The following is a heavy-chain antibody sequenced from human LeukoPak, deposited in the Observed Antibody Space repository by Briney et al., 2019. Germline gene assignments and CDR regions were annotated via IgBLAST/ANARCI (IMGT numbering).Heavy chain of an antibody. CDR1: GYTFTSYV. CDR2: ISAYNGNT. CDR3: EREVEDIVVVPADTPLAH. D-gene: IGHD2-2*01. J-gene: IGHJ4*02. V-gene: IGHV1-18*01. Sequence: GSVNVSCKASGYTFTSYVSSWVRQAPGQGGEGMGWISAYNGNTNYAQRLQGRVTMTTDTSTRTAYMELRSLRSDDKAVYYCEREVEDIVVVPADTPLAHWGQGSLVTVSS.